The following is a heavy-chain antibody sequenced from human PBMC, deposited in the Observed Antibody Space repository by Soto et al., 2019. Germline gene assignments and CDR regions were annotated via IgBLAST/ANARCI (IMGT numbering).Heavy chain of an antibody. V-gene: IGHV5-51*01. D-gene: IGHD1-1*01. CDR2: IYPGDTDT. J-gene: IGHJ6*02. CDR3: AWYAWNFYRIGDG. Sequence: GGALKISCEGSCYRFTSFWIAGGRQMTRKRLEWMVLIYPGDTDTIYSPSYQGQVTISANQSIRTVNLKWSSQKASDTAMYYAAWYAWNFYRIGDGWGQGPTVTVSS. CDR1: CYRFTSFW.